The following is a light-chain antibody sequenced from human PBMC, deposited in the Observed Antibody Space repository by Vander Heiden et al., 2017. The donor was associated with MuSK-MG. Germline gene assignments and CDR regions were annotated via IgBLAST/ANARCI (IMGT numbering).Light chain of an antibody. Sequence: QSALTQPASVSGSPGQSITIPCTGTSSDVGGYNYVSWYQQHPGKATKFMIYDVSNRPSGVSNRFSGSKTAKPASLTISGLQAEDEADYYCSSDTSRRNEVFGGGTKLT. CDR3: SSDTSRRNEV. CDR1: SSDVGGYNY. CDR2: DVS. J-gene: IGLJ2*01. V-gene: IGLV2-14*01.